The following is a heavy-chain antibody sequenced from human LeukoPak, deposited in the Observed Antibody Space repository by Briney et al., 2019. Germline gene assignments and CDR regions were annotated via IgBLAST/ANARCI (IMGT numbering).Heavy chain of an antibody. CDR3: ARAQVPYQLPTGIDY. J-gene: IGHJ4*02. V-gene: IGHV3-30*04. D-gene: IGHD2-2*01. Sequence: GGSLRLSCAASGFTFSSYAMHWVRQAPGKGLEWVAVISYDGSNKYYADSVKGRFTISRDNSKNTLYLQMNSLRAEDTAVYYCARAQVPYQLPTGIDYWGQGTLVTVSS. CDR2: ISYDGSNK. CDR1: GFTFSSYA.